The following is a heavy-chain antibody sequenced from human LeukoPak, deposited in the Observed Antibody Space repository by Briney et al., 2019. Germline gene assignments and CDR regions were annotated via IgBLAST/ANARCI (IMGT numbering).Heavy chain of an antibody. CDR3: ATGGYDILTGYYGDARRGYYFDY. J-gene: IGHJ4*02. Sequence: ASVTVSCKVSGYTLTELSMHLVRQAPGKGLEWMGGFDPEDGETIYAQKFQGRVTMTEDTSTDTAYMELSSLRSEDTAVYYCATGGYDILTGYYGDARRGYYFDYWGQGTLVTVSS. V-gene: IGHV1-24*01. CDR2: FDPEDGET. D-gene: IGHD3-9*01. CDR1: GYTLTELS.